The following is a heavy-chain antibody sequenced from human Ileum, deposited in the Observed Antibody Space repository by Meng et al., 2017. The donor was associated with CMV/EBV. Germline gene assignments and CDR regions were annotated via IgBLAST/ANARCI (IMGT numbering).Heavy chain of an antibody. CDR1: FTGYY. J-gene: IGHJ5*02. CDR2: INPNSGGT. V-gene: IGHV1-2*02. Sequence: FTGYYWYGVRQAHGQGLEWMGWINPNSGGTNYGQKFQGRVTMTRDTSINTAYMELSSLISDDTAVYYCARGWGVVLVPTAETNWLDPWGQGTLVTVSS. D-gene: IGHD1-1*01. CDR3: ARGWGVVLVPTAETNWLDP.